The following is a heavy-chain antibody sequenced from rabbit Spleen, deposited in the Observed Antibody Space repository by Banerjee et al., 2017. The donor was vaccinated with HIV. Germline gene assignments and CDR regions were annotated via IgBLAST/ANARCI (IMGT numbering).Heavy chain of an antibody. CDR1: GFSFSSNY. J-gene: IGHJ4*01. CDR3: ARDLTGVIGWNFGW. Sequence: EESGGDLVKPGASLTLTCTASGFSFSSNYWICWVRQARGKGPEWIACIYNGDGTTYYARWVNGRFTISKSTSLNTVTLQMTSLTAADTATYFCARDLTGVIGWNFGWWGPGTLVTVS. CDR2: IYNGDGTT. V-gene: IGHV1S47*01. D-gene: IGHD1-1*01.